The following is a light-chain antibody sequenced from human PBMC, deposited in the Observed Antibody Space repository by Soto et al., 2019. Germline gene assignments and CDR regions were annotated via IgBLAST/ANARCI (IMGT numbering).Light chain of an antibody. Sequence: QSALTQPRSVSGSPGQSVTISWTGTSSDVGGYNYVSWYQQHPGKAPKLMIYDVSKRPSGVPDRFSGSKSGNTASLTISGLQAEDEADYYCCSYAGSYTLVVFGGGTKLTVL. J-gene: IGLJ2*01. CDR1: SSDVGGYNY. V-gene: IGLV2-11*01. CDR3: CSYAGSYTLVV. CDR2: DVS.